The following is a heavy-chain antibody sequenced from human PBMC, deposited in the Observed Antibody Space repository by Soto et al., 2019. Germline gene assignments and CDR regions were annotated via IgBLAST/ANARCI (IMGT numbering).Heavy chain of an antibody. CDR1: GYTFASYA. CDR2: ISAYNGNT. D-gene: IGHD4-17*01. Sequence: ASVKVSCKASGYTFASYAISWMRQAPGQGLEWMGWISAYNGNTNYAQKLQGRVTMTTDTSTSTAYMELRSLRSDDTAVYYCATDVGGYIYGLARHWGQGTLVTVSS. CDR3: ATDVGGYIYGLARH. J-gene: IGHJ4*01. V-gene: IGHV1-18*01.